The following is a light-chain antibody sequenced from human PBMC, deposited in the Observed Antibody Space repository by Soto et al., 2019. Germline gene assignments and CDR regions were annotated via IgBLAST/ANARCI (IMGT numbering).Light chain of an antibody. CDR3: QQYDSYPLT. CDR2: KAS. V-gene: IGKV1-5*03. Sequence: DFQMTQSPSTLSASVGDRVTITCRASQSISSWLAWYQQKPGKAPNLLIYKASSLESGVPSRFSGSGSGTEFTLTVSSLQPDDFATYYCQQYDSYPLTFGGGTKV. CDR1: QSISSW. J-gene: IGKJ4*01.